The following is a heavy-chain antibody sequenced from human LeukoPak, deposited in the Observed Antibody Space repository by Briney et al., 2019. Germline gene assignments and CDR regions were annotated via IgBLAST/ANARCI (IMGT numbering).Heavy chain of an antibody. J-gene: IGHJ4*02. Sequence: GGSLRLSCAASGFNVSSNYMTWIRQAPGKGLEWVSLIYGADAAYYAESVRGRFMISRDNLKNTLFLQMNSLRVEDTAVYYCVTCTGQQFIAYDYWGQGTHVTVSS. D-gene: IGHD6-13*01. V-gene: IGHV3-66*02. CDR3: VTCTGQQFIAYDY. CDR2: IYGADAA. CDR1: GFNVSSNY.